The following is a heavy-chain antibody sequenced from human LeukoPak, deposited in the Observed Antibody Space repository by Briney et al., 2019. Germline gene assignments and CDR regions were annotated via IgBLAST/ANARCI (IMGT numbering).Heavy chain of an antibody. Sequence: GGSPRLSCAASGFTFSSYAMSWVRQAPGKGLEWVSSISSSLSYIYYADSVKGRFTISRDNAKNSLYLQMNSLRAEDTAVYYCGRDTDFDYWGQGTLVTVSS. CDR3: GRDTDFDY. J-gene: IGHJ4*02. V-gene: IGHV3-21*01. CDR2: ISSSLSYI. CDR1: GFTFSSYA.